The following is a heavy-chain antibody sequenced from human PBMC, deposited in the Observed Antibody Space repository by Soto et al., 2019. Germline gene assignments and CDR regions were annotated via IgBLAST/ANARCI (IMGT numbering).Heavy chain of an antibody. D-gene: IGHD2-2*01. CDR3: AGEDRDRETGLVPAAIDGMDV. CDR1: GGTFSRYS. J-gene: IGHJ6*04. CDR2: IIPIFGIA. V-gene: IGHV1-69*08. Sequence: QVQLVQSGAEVKKPGSSVKVSCKASGGTFSRYSITWVRQAPGHGLEWIGRIIPIFGIASYAQKFQGRVTITADESTSTAYMGLSSLRSDDTAVYYCAGEDRDRETGLVPAAIDGMDVWGKVPTVTLSS.